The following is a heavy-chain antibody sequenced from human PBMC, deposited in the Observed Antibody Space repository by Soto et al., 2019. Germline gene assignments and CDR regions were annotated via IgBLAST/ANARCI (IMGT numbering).Heavy chain of an antibody. CDR3: ARDRSGEYGGLDY. Sequence: QVQLVESGGGLVKPGGSLRLSCAASGFTFSDYYMSWIRQAPGTGLEWVAYISSSGSTIYYAESVKGRFTNSRDNAKNSRYQEMNSMRAGDTAVYYCARDRSGEYGGLDYWGQGTLVTVSS. D-gene: IGHD4-17*01. V-gene: IGHV3-11*01. CDR1: GFTFSDYY. J-gene: IGHJ4*02. CDR2: ISSSGSTI.